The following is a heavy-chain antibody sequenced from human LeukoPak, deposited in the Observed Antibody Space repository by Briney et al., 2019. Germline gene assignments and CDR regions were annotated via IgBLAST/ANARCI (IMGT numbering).Heavy chain of an antibody. D-gene: IGHD2-21*02. J-gene: IGHJ4*02. CDR3: ARTPTPYCGGDCYDFDY. V-gene: IGHV3-21*01. Sequence: GGSLRLSCAASGFTFSSYSMNWVRQAPGKGLEWVSSINSSSSYIYYADSVKGRFTISRDNAKNSLYLQMHSLRAEDTAVYYCARTPTPYCGGDCYDFDYWGQGTLVTVSS. CDR2: INSSSSYI. CDR1: GFTFSSYS.